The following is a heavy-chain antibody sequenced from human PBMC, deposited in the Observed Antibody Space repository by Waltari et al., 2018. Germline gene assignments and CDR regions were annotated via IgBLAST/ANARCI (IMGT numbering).Heavy chain of an antibody. CDR1: GFSFDNFA. J-gene: IGHJ6*02. V-gene: IGHV3-9*03. CDR3: AKGVSSWYSFGMDV. Sequence: EVKVVESGGGLVQPVRSLRLSCTGSGFSFDNFAMHWVRQAPGEGLEVVSGIIWDSRAIGYADSVKGRFTISRDNARNSVYLQMNSLRSEDMALYYCAKGVSSWYSFGMDVWGQGTTVTVSS. D-gene: IGHD6-13*01. CDR2: IIWDSRAI.